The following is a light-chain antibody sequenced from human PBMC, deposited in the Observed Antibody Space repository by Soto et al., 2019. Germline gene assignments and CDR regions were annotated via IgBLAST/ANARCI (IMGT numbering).Light chain of an antibody. CDR2: GAS. CDR3: QQYKNWPRT. Sequence: EIVMTQSPATLSVSPGERATLSCRASQSVSSDLAWYHQKPGQAPRLLIYGASTRATGIPARFSGSGSGTEFTLTINSLQSEDFAVYYCQQYKNWPRTGGQVTKV. J-gene: IGKJ1*01. CDR1: QSVSSD. V-gene: IGKV3-15*01.